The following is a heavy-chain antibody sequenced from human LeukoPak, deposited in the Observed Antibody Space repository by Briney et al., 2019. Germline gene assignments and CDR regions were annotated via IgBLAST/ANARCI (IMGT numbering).Heavy chain of an antibody. CDR2: INPSGGST. J-gene: IGHJ4*02. CDR3: ARASLGNSDNHYFDY. Sequence: GASVKVSCKASGYTFPSYYMHWVRQAAGQGLVWMGIINPSGGSTSYAQKFQGRVTMTRDTSTSTVYMELSSLRSEDTAVYYCARASLGNSDNHYFDYWGQGTLVTVSS. CDR1: GYTFPSYY. V-gene: IGHV1-46*01. D-gene: IGHD4-23*01.